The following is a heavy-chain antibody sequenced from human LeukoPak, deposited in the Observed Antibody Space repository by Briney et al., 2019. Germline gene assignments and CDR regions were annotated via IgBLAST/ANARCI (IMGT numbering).Heavy chain of an antibody. CDR1: GFTFSSYW. J-gene: IGHJ3*02. CDR3: EGFSSGLNAFDI. V-gene: IGHV3-7*01. D-gene: IGHD6-19*01. CDR2: IKQDGSVK. Sequence: SGGSLRLSCAASGFTFSSYWMSWVRQAPGKGLEWVANIKQDGSVKYFLDPVKGRFTISRDNAKNSLYLQMNSLRAEDTAVYYCEGFSSGLNAFDIWGQGTMVTVSS.